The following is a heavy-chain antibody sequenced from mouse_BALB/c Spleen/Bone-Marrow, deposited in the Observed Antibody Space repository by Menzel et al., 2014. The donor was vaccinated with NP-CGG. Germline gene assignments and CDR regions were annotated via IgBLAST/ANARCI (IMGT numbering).Heavy chain of an antibody. CDR2: IDPANGNT. V-gene: IGHV14-3*02. J-gene: IGHJ4*01. CDR3: ARWEYYAMDY. D-gene: IGHD4-1*01. Sequence: ASGFNIKDTYMHWVKQRPEQGLEWIGRIDPANGNTKYDPKFQGKATITADTSSNTAYLQLSSLTSEDTAVYYCARWEYYAMDYWGQGTSVTVSS. CDR1: GFNIKDTY.